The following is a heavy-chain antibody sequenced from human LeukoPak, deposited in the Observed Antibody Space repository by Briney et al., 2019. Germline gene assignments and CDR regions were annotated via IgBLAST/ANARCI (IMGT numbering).Heavy chain of an antibody. CDR3: ARSLYGDYAGY. V-gene: IGHV7-4-1*02. Sequence: ASVKVSCKASGYTFSSYAMNWVRQAPGQGLEWMGWINTNTGNPTYAQDFTGRFVFSLDTSVSTAYLQISSLQAEDTAVFYCARSLYGDYAGYWGQGTLVTVSS. CDR1: GYTFSSYA. CDR2: INTNTGNP. D-gene: IGHD4-17*01. J-gene: IGHJ4*02.